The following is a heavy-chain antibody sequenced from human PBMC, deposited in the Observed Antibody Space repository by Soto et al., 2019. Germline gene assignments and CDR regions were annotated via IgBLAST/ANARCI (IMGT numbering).Heavy chain of an antibody. CDR1: GFTFSSYT. CDR3: TTWLTANFDY. V-gene: IGHV3-23*01. Sequence: SLRLSCAASGFTFSSYTLNWVRRAPGKGLEWVATSSDRRTGNTHYSDSVRGRFTLPRDYSRNILFLQMDSLRADDTALYYCTTWLTANFDYWGRGTQVTVSS. CDR2: SSDRRTGNT. D-gene: IGHD2-21*02. J-gene: IGHJ4*02.